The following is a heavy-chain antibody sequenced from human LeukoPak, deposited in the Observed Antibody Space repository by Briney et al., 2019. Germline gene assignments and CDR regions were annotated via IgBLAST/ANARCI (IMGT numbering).Heavy chain of an antibody. CDR3: SRDEDL. CDR2: INTGYGQT. Sequence: ASVRVSCKASGYTFTDYNIHWVRQAPGQGLEWMGWINTGYGQTIYSEKFQGRVTITRDISATTAYMELSSLTSEDTAVYYCSRDEDLWGQGTLVTVSS. CDR1: GYTFTDYN. V-gene: IGHV1-3*04. J-gene: IGHJ4*02.